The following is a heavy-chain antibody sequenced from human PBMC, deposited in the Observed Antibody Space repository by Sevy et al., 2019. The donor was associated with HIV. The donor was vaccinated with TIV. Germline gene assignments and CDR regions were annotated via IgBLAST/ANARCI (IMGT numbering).Heavy chain of an antibody. D-gene: IGHD1-26*01. J-gene: IGHJ3*02. CDR3: ARGAYREGQAFDI. Sequence: GGSLRLSCAASGFTFSSYAMHWVRQAPGKGLEWVAVISYDGSNKYYADSVKGRFTISRDNSKNTLYLQMNSLRAEDTAVYYCARGAYREGQAFDIWGLGTMVTVSS. CDR1: GFTFSSYA. V-gene: IGHV3-30-3*01. CDR2: ISYDGSNK.